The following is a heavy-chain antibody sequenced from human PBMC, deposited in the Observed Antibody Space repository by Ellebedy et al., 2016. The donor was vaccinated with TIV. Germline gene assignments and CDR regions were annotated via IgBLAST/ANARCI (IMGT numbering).Heavy chain of an antibody. D-gene: IGHD3-10*01. CDR2: LYSDDKT. Sequence: GESLKISCAASGFTVSTNYMSWVRQAPGKGLEWVSVLYSDDKTYYADSVKGRLTFSRDNSRNTVSLQMSGLRAEDTAIYYCVRSGHSDGYFDYWGQGTLVTVSS. J-gene: IGHJ4*02. V-gene: IGHV3-53*01. CDR1: GFTVSTNY. CDR3: VRSGHSDGYFDY.